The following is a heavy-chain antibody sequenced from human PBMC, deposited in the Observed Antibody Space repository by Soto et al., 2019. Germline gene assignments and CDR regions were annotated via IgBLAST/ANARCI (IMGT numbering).Heavy chain of an antibody. J-gene: IGHJ5*02. V-gene: IGHV1-18*01. Sequence: VASVKVSCKASGYTLTSYGISWVRQAPGQGLEWMGWISAYNGNTNYAQKLQGRVTMTTDTSTSTAYMELRSLRSDDTAVYYCATAPGYCSGGSCSSSPWCQGTLVTVS. CDR2: ISAYNGNT. D-gene: IGHD2-15*01. CDR1: GYTLTSYG. CDR3: ATAPGYCSGGSCSSSP.